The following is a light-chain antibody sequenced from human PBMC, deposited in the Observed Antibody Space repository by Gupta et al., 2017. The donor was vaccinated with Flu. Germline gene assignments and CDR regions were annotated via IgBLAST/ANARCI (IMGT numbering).Light chain of an antibody. CDR2: AAS. J-gene: IGKJ2*01. CDR3: QQLNSYPRT. Sequence: GDRVTITCRASQGISSYLAWYQQIPGSAPKLLIYAASTLQSVVPSRFSGSGSGTEFTLTISSLQPEDFATYYCQQLNSYPRTFGQGTKLEVK. CDR1: QGISSY. V-gene: IGKV1-9*01.